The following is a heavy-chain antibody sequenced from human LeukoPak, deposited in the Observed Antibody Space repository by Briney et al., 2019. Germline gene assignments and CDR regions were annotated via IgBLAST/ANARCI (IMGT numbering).Heavy chain of an antibody. V-gene: IGHV3-30-3*01. CDR2: ISYDGSNK. J-gene: IGHJ4*02. D-gene: IGHD2-2*01. CDR1: GFTFSSYA. CDR3: ARDTCSSTSCYPTFDY. Sequence: GRSLRLSCAASGFTFSSYAMHWVRQAPGKGLEWVAVISYDGSNKYYADSVKGRFTISRDNSKNTLYLQMNSLRAEDTAVYCCARDTCSSTSCYPTFDYWGQGTLVTVSS.